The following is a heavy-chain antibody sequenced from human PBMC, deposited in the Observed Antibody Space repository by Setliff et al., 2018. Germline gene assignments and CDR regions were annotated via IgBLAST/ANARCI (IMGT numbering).Heavy chain of an antibody. V-gene: IGHV1-18*01. CDR1: ADTFSRYD. CDR2: ISPYNGKT. J-gene: IGHJ2*01. D-gene: IGHD2-2*01. CDR3: ARGSRSWGPRDFDL. Sequence: ASVKVSCKASADTFSRYDITWVRQAPGQGLEWMGWISPYNGKTEHAQMFQGRVTMATDRTTNTAYMELRSLKSDDTAVYYCARGSRSWGPRDFDLWGRGTLVTVSS.